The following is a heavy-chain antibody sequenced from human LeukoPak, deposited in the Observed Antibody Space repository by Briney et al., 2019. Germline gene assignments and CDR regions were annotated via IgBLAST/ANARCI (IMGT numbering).Heavy chain of an antibody. CDR3: ASTTGEMTAINGWYFDV. CDR2: VYSGGST. Sequence: GGSLRLSCAASGFTVGSNYMNWVRQAPGKGLVWVSVVYSGGSTYYADSVKGRFTISRDYSKTTLYLQMNNLRAEDTAVYYCASTTGEMTAINGWYFDVWGRGTLVTVSS. V-gene: IGHV3-66*01. CDR1: GFTVGSNY. D-gene: IGHD5-24*01. J-gene: IGHJ2*01.